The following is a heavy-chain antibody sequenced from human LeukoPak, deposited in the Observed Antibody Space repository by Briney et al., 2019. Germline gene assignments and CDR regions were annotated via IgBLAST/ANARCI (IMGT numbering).Heavy chain of an antibody. CDR2: IYYSGST. CDR1: GGSISSSSYY. V-gene: IGHV4-39*01. D-gene: IGHD1-1*01. J-gene: IGHJ3*02. CDR3: ARRSESMSWNEGVFHAFDI. Sequence: SETLSLTCTVPGGSISSSSYYWGWIRQPPGKGLEWIGSIYYSGSTYYNPSLKSRVTISVDTSKNQFSLKLSSVTAADTAVYYCARRSESMSWNEGVFHAFDIWGQGTMVTVSS.